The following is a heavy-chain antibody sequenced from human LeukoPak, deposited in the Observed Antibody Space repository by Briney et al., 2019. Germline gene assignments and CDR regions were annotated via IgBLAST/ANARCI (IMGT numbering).Heavy chain of an antibody. CDR3: AGLWCGDLSPVHFFDC. Sequence: SETLSLTCTVSSGYITCRSYFWGWIRQPPGKGLEWIGTIYYTGSTHYNPSLKSRATIFVETSKRHFSLKLRSVTAADTAVYYCAGLWCGDLSPVHFFDCWGQGTLVTVSS. V-gene: IGHV4-39*02. J-gene: IGHJ4*02. CDR1: SGYITCRSYF. CDR2: IYYTGST. D-gene: IGHD3-10*01.